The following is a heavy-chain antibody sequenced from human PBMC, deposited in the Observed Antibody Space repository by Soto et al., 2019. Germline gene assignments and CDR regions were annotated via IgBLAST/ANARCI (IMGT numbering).Heavy chain of an antibody. Sequence: QLVQSGAEVKKPGSSVKVSCKASGDTFSSYSISWVRQAPGQGLEWMGGIIPIFGTANYAQKFQGRVTITADESTSTAYMELSSLRSEDTAVYYCARDGSGYRSRASPMDVWGQGTTVTVSS. CDR1: GDTFSSYS. CDR3: ARDGSGYRSRASPMDV. J-gene: IGHJ6*02. V-gene: IGHV1-69*01. CDR2: IIPIFGTA. D-gene: IGHD3-22*01.